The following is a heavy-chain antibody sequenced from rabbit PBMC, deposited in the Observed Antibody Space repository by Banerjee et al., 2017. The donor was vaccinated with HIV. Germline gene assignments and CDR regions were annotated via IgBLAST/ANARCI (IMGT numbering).Heavy chain of an antibody. CDR2: IYVGKGTT. CDR3: ARDMDYALGSAIDLNL. D-gene: IGHD2-1*01. J-gene: IGHJ4*01. Sequence: QVKETGGGLVQPGGSLTLSCKASGFDLSNYYMSWVRQAPGKGLEWIGIIYVGKGTTDYASWVNGRFTISGDNAQNTVDLQMTSLTAADTATYFCARDMDYALGSAIDLNLWGQGTLVTVS. CDR1: GFDLSNYY. V-gene: IGHV1S7*01.